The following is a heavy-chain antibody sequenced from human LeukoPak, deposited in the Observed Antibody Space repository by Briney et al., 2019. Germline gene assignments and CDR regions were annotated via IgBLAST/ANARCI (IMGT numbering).Heavy chain of an antibody. J-gene: IGHJ4*02. CDR3: ARDGYYGSGSYY. Sequence: NPSETLSLTCTVSGGSISSYYWSWIRQPPGKGLEWVGYIYYSGSTNYNPSLKSRVTTSVDTSKNQFSLKLSSVTAADTAVYYCARDGYYGSGSYYWGQGTLVTVSS. V-gene: IGHV4-59*01. CDR1: GGSISSYY. CDR2: IYYSGST. D-gene: IGHD3-10*01.